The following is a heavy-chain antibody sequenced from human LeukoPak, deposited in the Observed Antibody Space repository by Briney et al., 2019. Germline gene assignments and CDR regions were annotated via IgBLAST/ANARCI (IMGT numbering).Heavy chain of an antibody. J-gene: IGHJ4*02. CDR2: ISGSGGST. CDR1: GFTFSSYG. V-gene: IGHV3-23*01. Sequence: GGTLRLSCAASGFTFSSYGMSWVRQAPGKGLEWVSAISGSGGSTYYADSVKGRFTISRDNSKNTLYLDMNSLRAEDTAVYYCAKLGSGSYSSNWGQGTLVTVSS. D-gene: IGHD3-10*01. CDR3: AKLGSGSYSSN.